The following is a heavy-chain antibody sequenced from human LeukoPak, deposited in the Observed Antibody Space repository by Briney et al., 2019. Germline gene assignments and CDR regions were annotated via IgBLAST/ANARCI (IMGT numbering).Heavy chain of an antibody. CDR2: INPNSGGT. V-gene: IGHV1-2*02. Sequence: GASVKVSCKASGYTFTGYYMHWVGQAPGQGLEWMGWINPNSGGTNYAQKFQGRVTMTRDTSISTAYMELSRLRSDDTAVYYCARERCSGGSCYSSEFDPWGQGTLVTVSS. D-gene: IGHD2-15*01. CDR1: GYTFTGYY. CDR3: ARERCSGGSCYSSEFDP. J-gene: IGHJ5*02.